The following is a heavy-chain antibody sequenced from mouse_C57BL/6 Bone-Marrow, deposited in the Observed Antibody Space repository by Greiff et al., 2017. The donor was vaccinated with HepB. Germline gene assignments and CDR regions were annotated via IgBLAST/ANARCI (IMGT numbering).Heavy chain of an antibody. CDR3: ALSSSYAMDY. D-gene: IGHD1-1*01. CDR2: IYTRSGNT. V-gene: IGHV1-81*01. CDR1: GYTFTSYG. Sequence: QVQLKESGAELARPGASVKLSCKASGYTFTSYGIRWVKRRTGQGLEWIGEIYTRSGNTYYNEKFKGKATLTADKSSSTAYMELRSLTSEDSAVYFCALSSSYAMDYWGQGTSVTDSA. J-gene: IGHJ4*01.